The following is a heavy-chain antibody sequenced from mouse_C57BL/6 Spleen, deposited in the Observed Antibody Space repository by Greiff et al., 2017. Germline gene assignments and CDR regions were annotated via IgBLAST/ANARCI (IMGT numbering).Heavy chain of an antibody. CDR2: ISSGSSTI. CDR3: ARSDYGSLAY. Sequence: DVQLVESGGGLVKPGGSLKLSCAASGFTFSDYGMHWVRQAPEKGLEWVAYISSGSSTIYYADTVKGRFTISRDNAKNTLFLQMTSLRSEDTAMYYCARSDYGSLAYWGQGTLVTVSA. D-gene: IGHD1-1*01. J-gene: IGHJ3*01. V-gene: IGHV5-17*01. CDR1: GFTFSDYG.